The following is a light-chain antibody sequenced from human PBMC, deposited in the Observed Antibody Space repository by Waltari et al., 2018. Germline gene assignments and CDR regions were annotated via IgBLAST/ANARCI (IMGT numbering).Light chain of an antibody. CDR3: NTRDISGDHLV. J-gene: IGLJ1*01. CDR2: VEN. Sequence: SSELTQEPAVSVALGQTVRITCQGGGLRTFYANWYQQKPGQAPLLVIYVENTRPSGIPARFSGSRSGNTASLTISGAQAEDEADYYCNTRDISGDHLVFGSGTKVTVL. CDR1: GLRTFY. V-gene: IGLV3-19*01.